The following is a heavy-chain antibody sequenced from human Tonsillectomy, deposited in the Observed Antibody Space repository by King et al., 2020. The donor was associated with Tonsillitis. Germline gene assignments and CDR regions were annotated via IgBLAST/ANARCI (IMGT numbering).Heavy chain of an antibody. CDR3: ARHSGSYPSDYFQD. CDR2: IYYSGTT. J-gene: IGHJ1*01. D-gene: IGHD1-26*01. V-gene: IGHV4-39*01. CDR1: GGSISSSNYY. Sequence: LQLQESGPGLVKPSETLSLTCTVSGGSISSSNYYWGWIRQPPGKGLEWIGSIYYSGTTHYNPSLQSRVTISVDTSKNQFSLRMSSVTAADTVVYYCARHSGSYPSDYFQDWGQGTLVTVSS.